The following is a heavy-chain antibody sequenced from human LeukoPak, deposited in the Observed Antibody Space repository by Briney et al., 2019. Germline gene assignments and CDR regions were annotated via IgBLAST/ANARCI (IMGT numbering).Heavy chain of an antibody. CDR3: AKERLHKYYYDSSSSYYFDY. V-gene: IGHV3-30*02. Sequence: GSLRLSCAASGFIFSAYGMHWVRQAPGKGLGWVAVIWYDGGNKYYADPVKGRFTISRDNSKNTLYLQMNSLRAEDTAVYYCAKERLHKYYYDSSSSYYFDYWGQGTLVTVSS. CDR2: IWYDGGNK. D-gene: IGHD3-22*01. J-gene: IGHJ4*02. CDR1: GFIFSAYG.